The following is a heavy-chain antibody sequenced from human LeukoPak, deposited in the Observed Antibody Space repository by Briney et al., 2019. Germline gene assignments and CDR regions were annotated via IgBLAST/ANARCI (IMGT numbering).Heavy chain of an antibody. V-gene: IGHV4-61*02. J-gene: IGHJ4*02. CDR2: IYTSGTT. Sequence: SSETLSLTCTVSGGSISSGNYYYSWIRQPAGKGLEWLGRIYTSGTTDYNPSLKSRVTISVDTSKNQFSLKLSSVTAADTAVYYCARGFALLSPFDYWGQGTLVTVSS. CDR1: GGSISSGNYY. D-gene: IGHD3-10*01. CDR3: ARGFALLSPFDY.